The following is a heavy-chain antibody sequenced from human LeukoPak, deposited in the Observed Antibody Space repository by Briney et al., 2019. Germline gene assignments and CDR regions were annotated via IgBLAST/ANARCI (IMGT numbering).Heavy chain of an antibody. CDR1: GFTFSSYA. J-gene: IGHJ4*02. Sequence: GGSLRLSCATSGFTFSSYAMNWVRQTPGKGLEWVSAISGRGGSTYYADSVKGQFTISRDNSKNTLYLQMSSLRAEDTAVYYCAKEYLDYSGSNPDYWGQGTLVTVSS. CDR2: ISGRGGST. V-gene: IGHV3-23*01. D-gene: IGHD4/OR15-4a*01. CDR3: AKEYLDYSGSNPDY.